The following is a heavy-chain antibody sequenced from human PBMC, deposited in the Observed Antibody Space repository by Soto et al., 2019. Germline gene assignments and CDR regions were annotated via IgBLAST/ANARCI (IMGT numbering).Heavy chain of an antibody. D-gene: IGHD2-15*01. J-gene: IGHJ4*02. Sequence: EVQVVESGGGLVQPGGSLRLSCAASGFNLSSYWMHWVRQAPGKVLVWVSRINYDGSSISYADSVEGSFTIARDNAKNTLYLHLNSLRAEYTAVYYCARGTRWYVDHWGQGTMVTDSS. CDR1: GFNLSSYW. CDR2: INYDGSSI. CDR3: ARGTRWYVDH. V-gene: IGHV3-74*01.